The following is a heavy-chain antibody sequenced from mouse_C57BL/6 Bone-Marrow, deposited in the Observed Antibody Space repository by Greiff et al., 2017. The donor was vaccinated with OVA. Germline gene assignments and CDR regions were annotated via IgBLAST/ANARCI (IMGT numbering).Heavy chain of an antibody. D-gene: IGHD4-1*01. CDR3: ARGGLNWDWYFDV. CDR1: GYTFTSYW. V-gene: IGHV1-53*01. CDR2: INPSNGGT. Sequence: VQLQQPGTELVKPGASVKLSCKASGYTFTSYWMHWVKQRPGQGLEWIGNINPSNGGTNYNEKFKSKATLTVEKSSSTAYMQLSSLTSEDSAVYYCARGGLNWDWYFDVWGTGTTVTVSS. J-gene: IGHJ1*03.